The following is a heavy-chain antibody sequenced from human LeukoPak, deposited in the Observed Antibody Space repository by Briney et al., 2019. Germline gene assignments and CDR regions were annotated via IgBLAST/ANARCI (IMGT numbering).Heavy chain of an antibody. D-gene: IGHD6-13*01. Sequence: PSETLSLTCIVSGGSISSGDYYWSWIRQPPGKGLEWIGEINHSGSTNYNPSLKSRVTISVDNSKNQFSLKLSSVTAADTAVYYCARVLRIAAAGNTFDYWGQGTLVTVSS. CDR2: INHSGST. V-gene: IGHV4-39*07. CDR3: ARVLRIAAAGNTFDY. CDR1: GGSISSGDYY. J-gene: IGHJ4*02.